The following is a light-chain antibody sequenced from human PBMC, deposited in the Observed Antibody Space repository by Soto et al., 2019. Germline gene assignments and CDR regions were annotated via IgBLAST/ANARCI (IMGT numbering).Light chain of an antibody. CDR3: QQYESYSPLT. CDR2: DAY. Sequence: DIQVTQSPSILSASVGGRVTITCRASQSIRSWLAWYQQKPGKAPKLLIYDAYSLESRVPSRFSGRRAGTEFTLTIAGLQPEDFATYYCQQYESYSPLTFGGETKVDIK. J-gene: IGKJ4*01. V-gene: IGKV1-5*01. CDR1: QSIRSW.